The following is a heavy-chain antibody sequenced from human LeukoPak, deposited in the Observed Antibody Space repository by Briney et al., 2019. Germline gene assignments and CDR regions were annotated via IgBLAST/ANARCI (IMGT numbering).Heavy chain of an antibody. CDR1: GGSFSGYY. CDR3: AKSGGYGLIDY. Sequence: SETLSLTCAVYGGSFSGYYWSWIRQPPGKGLEWIGEINHSGSTNYNPSLKSRVTISIETSKNQISLRLNSVTAADTATYYCAKSGGYGLIDYWGQGTLVTVSS. J-gene: IGHJ4*02. D-gene: IGHD1-26*01. CDR2: INHSGST. V-gene: IGHV4-34*01.